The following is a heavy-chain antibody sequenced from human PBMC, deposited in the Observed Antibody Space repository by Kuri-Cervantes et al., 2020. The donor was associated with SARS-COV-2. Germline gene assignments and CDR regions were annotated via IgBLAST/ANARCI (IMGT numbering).Heavy chain of an antibody. J-gene: IGHJ3*02. CDR1: GFTFSSYA. Sequence: GGSLRLSCAASGFTFSSYAMSWVRQAPGKGLEWVSAISGSGGSTYYADSVKGRFTISRDNSKNTLYLQMNSLRAEDTAVYYCAKDLTYYYDSSGYSIEGFDIWGQGTMVTVSS. V-gene: IGHV3-23*01. CDR3: AKDLTYYYDSSGYSIEGFDI. CDR2: ISGSGGST. D-gene: IGHD3-22*01.